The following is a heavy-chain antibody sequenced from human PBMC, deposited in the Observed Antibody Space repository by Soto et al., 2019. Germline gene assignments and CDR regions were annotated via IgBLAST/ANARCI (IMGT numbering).Heavy chain of an antibody. Sequence: LRLSCAASGFTFSSYAMSWVRQAPGKGLEWVSAISGSGGSTYYADSVKGRFTISRDNSKNTLCLQMNSLRAEDTAVYYCAKDRGLYGDYDFDYWGQGTLVTVSS. CDR1: GFTFSSYA. CDR2: ISGSGGST. V-gene: IGHV3-23*01. J-gene: IGHJ4*02. CDR3: AKDRGLYGDYDFDY. D-gene: IGHD4-17*01.